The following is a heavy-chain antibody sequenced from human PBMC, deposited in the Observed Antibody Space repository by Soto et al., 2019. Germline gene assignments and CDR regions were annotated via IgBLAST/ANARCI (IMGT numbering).Heavy chain of an antibody. CDR3: ARDMDYSNYVGGA. J-gene: IGHJ4*02. CDR2: ISTRGNVI. V-gene: IGHV3-48*02. D-gene: IGHD4-4*01. Sequence: GPLRLSCAASGFTFSSYIMNWVRQAPGKGLEWISYISTRGNVIKYADSVKGRFTVSRDNAKSSLYLQMNSLRHEDTATYYCARDMDYSNYVGGAWGQGTLVTVSS. CDR1: GFTFSSYI.